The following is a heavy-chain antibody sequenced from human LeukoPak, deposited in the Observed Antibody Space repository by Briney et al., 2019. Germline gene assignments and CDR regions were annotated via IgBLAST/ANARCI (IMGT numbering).Heavy chain of an antibody. D-gene: IGHD2-15*01. Sequence: PSETLSLTCAVYGGSFSGYYWSWIGQPPGKGLEWIGEINHSGSTNYNPSLKSRGTISVATSKNQYSLKLRTVTAADTAVYYCARSGYSDCWGQGTLATVSS. CDR2: INHSGST. CDR1: GGSFSGYY. V-gene: IGHV4-34*01. CDR3: ARSGYSDC. J-gene: IGHJ4*02.